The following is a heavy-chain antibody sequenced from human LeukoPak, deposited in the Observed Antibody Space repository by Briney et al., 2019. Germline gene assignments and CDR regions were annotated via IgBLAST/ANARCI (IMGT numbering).Heavy chain of an antibody. D-gene: IGHD3-3*01. CDR2: IYYSGST. CDR3: ARTQGGSTYYDFWSGYYNFDY. CDR1: GGSISSGDYY. V-gene: IGHV4-30-4*08. J-gene: IGHJ4*02. Sequence: SETLSLTCTVSGGSISSGDYYWSWIRQPPGKGLEWIGYIYYSGSTYYNPSLKGRVTISVDTSKNQFSLKLSSVTAADTAVYYCARTQGGSTYYDFWSGYYNFDYWGQGTLVTVSS.